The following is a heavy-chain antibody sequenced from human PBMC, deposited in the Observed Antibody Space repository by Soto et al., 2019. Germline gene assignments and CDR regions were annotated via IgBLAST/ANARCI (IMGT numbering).Heavy chain of an antibody. CDR1: GFSLTTTGVG. CDR3: TPVYGSGSWGWYFHS. D-gene: IGHD1-26*01. V-gene: IGHV2-5*02. Sequence: QITLRESGPSLVKPTETLTLTCTFSGFSLTTTGVGVGWIRQPPGKALEWLAVVFWDGGERYSPSLKSRVTXPEDPSXXQVVLTMTNMDPADTATYYCTPVYGSGSWGWYFHSWGQGTLVTVSS. CDR2: VFWDGGE. J-gene: IGHJ4*02.